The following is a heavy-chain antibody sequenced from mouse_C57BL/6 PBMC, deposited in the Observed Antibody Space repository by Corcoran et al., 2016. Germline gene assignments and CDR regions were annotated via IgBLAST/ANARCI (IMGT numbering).Heavy chain of an antibody. V-gene: IGHV1-26*01. J-gene: IGHJ3*01. Sequence: EVQLQQSGPELVKPGASVKISCKASGYTFTDYYMNWVKQSHGKSLEWIGDINPNNGGTSYNQKFKGKATSTVDKSSSTAYMELRSLTSEDSAVYYLARGAYWGQGTLVTVSA. CDR1: GYTFTDYY. CDR3: ARGAY. CDR2: INPNNGGT.